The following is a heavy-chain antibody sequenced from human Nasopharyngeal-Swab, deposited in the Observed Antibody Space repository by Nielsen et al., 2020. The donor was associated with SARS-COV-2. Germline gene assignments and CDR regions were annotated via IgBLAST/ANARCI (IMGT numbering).Heavy chain of an antibody. Sequence: ASVKVSCKASGGTFSSYAISWVRQAPGQRLEWMGWINAGNGNTKYSQKFQGRVTITRDTSARTAYMELSSLRSEDTSVYYCAREDIEVVPAADGPYYYYYYGMDVWGQGTTVTVSS. CDR1: GGTFSSYA. V-gene: IGHV1-3*01. J-gene: IGHJ6*02. CDR3: AREDIEVVPAADGPYYYYYYGMDV. CDR2: INAGNGNT. D-gene: IGHD2-2*01.